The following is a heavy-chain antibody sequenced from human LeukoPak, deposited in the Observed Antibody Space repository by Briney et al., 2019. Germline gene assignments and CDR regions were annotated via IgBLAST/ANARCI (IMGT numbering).Heavy chain of an antibody. D-gene: IGHD2-2*01. CDR2: ISGSGGTT. CDR3: AKDGDVVVPGAFPEH. Sequence: GGSLRLSCAASGFTFSTYAMSWVRQAPGKGLEWVSAISGSGGTTYYAASVKGRFTISRDNSKNTVYLQMNSLKAEDTAVYYCAKDGDVVVPGAFPEHWGQGTLVTVSS. V-gene: IGHV3-23*01. J-gene: IGHJ4*02. CDR1: GFTFSTYA.